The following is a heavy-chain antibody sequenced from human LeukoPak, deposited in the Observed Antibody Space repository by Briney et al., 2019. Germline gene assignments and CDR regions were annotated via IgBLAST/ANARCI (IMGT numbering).Heavy chain of an antibody. Sequence: GRSLRLSCAVSGFTFDDYAMHWVRQVPGKGLEWVSSISWNSGRVVYADSVKGRFTISRDNAKNSLYLQMSSLRVEDMGLYYCAKDGWGSDCYIDYWGQGTLVTVSS. V-gene: IGHV3-9*03. J-gene: IGHJ4*02. D-gene: IGHD2-21*02. CDR2: ISWNSGRV. CDR1: GFTFDDYA. CDR3: AKDGWGSDCYIDY.